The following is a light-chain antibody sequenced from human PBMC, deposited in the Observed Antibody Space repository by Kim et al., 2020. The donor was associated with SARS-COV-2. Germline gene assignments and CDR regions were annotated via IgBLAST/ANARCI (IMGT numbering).Light chain of an antibody. Sequence: EIVLTQSPGTLSLSPGERATLSCRASQIVSITSVAWYQQKPGQAPRLLIYGTTTRATGIPDRFRGSGSGTDFTLTISRLEPEDFAVYYCQHYDNTPRYTFGTGTKLEI. J-gene: IGKJ2*01. CDR3: QHYDNTPRYT. V-gene: IGKV3-20*01. CDR1: QIVSITS. CDR2: GTT.